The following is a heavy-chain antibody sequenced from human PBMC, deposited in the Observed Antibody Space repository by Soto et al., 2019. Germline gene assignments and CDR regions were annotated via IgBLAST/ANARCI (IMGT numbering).Heavy chain of an antibody. CDR2: ISSTSSYL. Sequence: SLRLSCAASGFTFSTYTMNWVRQAPGKGLEWVSSISSTSSYLYYADSVKGRFAISRDNPKNSLYLQMNSLTAEDTAVYYCARSQGQQVDSHFDYWGQGILVTVSS. CDR3: ARSQGQQVDSHFDY. V-gene: IGHV3-21*01. D-gene: IGHD6-13*01. CDR1: GFTFSTYT. J-gene: IGHJ4*02.